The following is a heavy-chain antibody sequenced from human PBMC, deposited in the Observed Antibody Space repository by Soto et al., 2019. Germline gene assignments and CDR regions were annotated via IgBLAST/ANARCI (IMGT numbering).Heavy chain of an antibody. D-gene: IGHD2-15*01. CDR1: GFTFSSYV. Sequence: GGSLRLSCAASGFTFSSYVMTWVRQAPGEGLEWVSFICSSGRGSAYYADSMEGRITISMDDSENTLFLLMNTLTDEDTALYFCARGRYLGSSDCWVANRPFDHWGQGTLVTVSS. J-gene: IGHJ4*02. CDR3: ARGRYLGSSDCWVANRPFDH. CDR2: ICSSGRGSA. V-gene: IGHV3-23*01.